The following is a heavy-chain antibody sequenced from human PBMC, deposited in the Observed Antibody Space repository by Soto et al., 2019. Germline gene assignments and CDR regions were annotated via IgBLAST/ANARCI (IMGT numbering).Heavy chain of an antibody. J-gene: IGHJ4*02. Sequence: GGSLRLSCAASGFIFSSFAMNWVRQAPGKGLEWVSTISGSGVSTYYADSVKGRFTISRDNSKNTLYLQMNSLRAEDTAIYSCAKGNTLIRGVTFDYWGQGTLVTVSS. CDR1: GFIFSSFA. V-gene: IGHV3-23*01. CDR3: AKGNTLIRGVTFDY. D-gene: IGHD3-10*01. CDR2: ISGSGVST.